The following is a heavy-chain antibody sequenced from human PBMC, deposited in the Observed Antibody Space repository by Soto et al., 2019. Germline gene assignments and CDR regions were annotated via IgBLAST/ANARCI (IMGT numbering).Heavy chain of an antibody. V-gene: IGHV3-48*01. CDR2: ISSSSSTI. J-gene: IGHJ6*02. CDR1: GFTFSSYS. CDR3: ASSPSPMTYYYYYGMDV. Sequence: PGGSLRLSCAASGFTFSSYSMNWVRQAPGKGLEWVSYISSSSSTIYYADSVKGRFTISRDNAKNSLYLQMNSLRAEDTAVYYCASSPSPMTYYYYYGMDVWGQGTTVTVSS.